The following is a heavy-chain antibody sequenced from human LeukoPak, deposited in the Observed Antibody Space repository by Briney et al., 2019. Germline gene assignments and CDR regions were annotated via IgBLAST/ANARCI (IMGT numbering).Heavy chain of an antibody. D-gene: IGHD3-10*01. Sequence: ASVKVSCKASGYTFTSYGISWVRQAPGQGLEWMGWISAYNGNTNYAQKLQGRVTMTTDTSTSTAYMELRSLRSDDTAVYYCARVYGSGNRRHYFDYWGQGTLVTVSS. CDR3: ARVYGSGNRRHYFDY. CDR1: GYTFTSYG. CDR2: ISAYNGNT. V-gene: IGHV1-18*01. J-gene: IGHJ4*02.